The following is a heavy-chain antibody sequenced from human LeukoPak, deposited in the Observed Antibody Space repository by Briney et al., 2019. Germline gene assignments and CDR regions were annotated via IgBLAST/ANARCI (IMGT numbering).Heavy chain of an antibody. V-gene: IGHV1-46*01. J-gene: IGHJ5*02. D-gene: IGHD2/OR15-2a*01. CDR2: INPSGGST. Sequence: GASVKVSCKASGYTFTSYYMHWVRQAPGQGLEWMGIINPSGGSTSYAQKFQGRVTMTRDTSTSTVYMELSSLRSEDTAVYYCARDAFLFADSSAGGFDPWGQGTLVTVSS. CDR3: ARDAFLFADSSAGGFDP. CDR1: GYTFTSYY.